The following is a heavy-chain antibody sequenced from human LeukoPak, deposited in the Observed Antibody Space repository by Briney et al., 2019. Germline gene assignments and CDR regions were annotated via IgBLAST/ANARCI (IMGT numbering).Heavy chain of an antibody. D-gene: IGHD3-22*01. V-gene: IGHV1-69*13. CDR1: GGTFSSYA. Sequence: ASVKVSCKASGGTFSSYAISWVRQAPGQGLEWMGGIIPIFGTANYAQKFQGRVTITAVESTSTAYMELSSLRSEDTAVYYCAKLVPGYYDSSGYTFDAFDIWGQGTMVTVSS. J-gene: IGHJ3*02. CDR3: AKLVPGYYDSSGYTFDAFDI. CDR2: IIPIFGTA.